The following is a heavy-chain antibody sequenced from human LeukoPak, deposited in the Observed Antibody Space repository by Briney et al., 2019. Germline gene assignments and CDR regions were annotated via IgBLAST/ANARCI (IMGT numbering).Heavy chain of an antibody. CDR2: INPSVGST. CDR1: GYTFTSYY. D-gene: IGHD4-17*01. V-gene: IGHV1-46*01. Sequence: ASVKVSCKASGYTFTSYYMHWVRQAPGQGLEWMGIINPSVGSTSCAQKFQGRVSMTRDMSTSTVYMEPSSLRSEDTAVYYCARGSHGDYGDPRIDYWGQGTLVTVSS. J-gene: IGHJ4*02. CDR3: ARGSHGDYGDPRIDY.